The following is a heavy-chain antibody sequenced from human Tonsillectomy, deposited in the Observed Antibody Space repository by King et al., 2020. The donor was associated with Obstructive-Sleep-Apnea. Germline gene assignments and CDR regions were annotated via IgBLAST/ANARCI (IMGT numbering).Heavy chain of an antibody. D-gene: IGHD3-9*01. Sequence: QLQESGPGLVKPSETLSLTCTVSGGSISSYYWSWIRQPPGKGLEWIGYIYYSGSTNYNPSLKSRFTISVDTSKNQFSLKLSSGTAADTAVYYCARHRPAYDILTGYYLDAFDIWGQGTMVTVSS. V-gene: IGHV4-59*08. J-gene: IGHJ3*02. CDR3: ARHRPAYDILTGYYLDAFDI. CDR1: GGSISSYY. CDR2: IYYSGST.